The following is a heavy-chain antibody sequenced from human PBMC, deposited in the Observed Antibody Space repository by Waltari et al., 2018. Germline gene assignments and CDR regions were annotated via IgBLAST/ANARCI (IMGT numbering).Heavy chain of an antibody. Sequence: QVQLQQWGAGLLKPSETLSLSCGVNGGSFSAYSWNWIRQPPGKGLEWIGEVIHSGTTNYHPSLKTRLTISVDTSKNQFSLKLAPVTAADTAVYFCARARRVAVARGAFDVWGQGTPVSVSS. CDR2: VIHSGTT. V-gene: IGHV4-34*02. CDR1: GGSFSAYS. J-gene: IGHJ3*01. D-gene: IGHD6-19*01. CDR3: ARARRVAVARGAFDV.